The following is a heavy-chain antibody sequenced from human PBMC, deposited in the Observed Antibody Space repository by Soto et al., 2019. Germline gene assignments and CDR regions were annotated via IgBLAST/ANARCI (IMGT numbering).Heavy chain of an antibody. CDR2: IKQDGSEK. Sequence: GGSLRLSCAGSGFSFNNYWMSWVRQAPGKGLDWVANIKQDGSEKNYVDSVKGRFTVSRDNARNSLYLQMNSLRAEDTAVYYCARVVHYYGSGSYYGPYFDYWGQGTLVTVSS. D-gene: IGHD3-10*01. J-gene: IGHJ4*02. CDR3: ARVVHYYGSGSYYGPYFDY. V-gene: IGHV3-7*05. CDR1: GFSFNNYW.